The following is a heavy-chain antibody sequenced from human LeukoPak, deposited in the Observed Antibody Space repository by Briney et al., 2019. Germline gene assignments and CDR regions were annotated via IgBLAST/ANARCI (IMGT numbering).Heavy chain of an antibody. D-gene: IGHD2-15*01. Sequence: LAGGSLRLSCAASGFTFSSYGMHWVRQAPGKGLEWVAFIRYDGSNKYFADSVKGRFTISRDNSKNTLYLQMNSLRAEDTAVYYCARGGNPYCSGGSCYLAAMAYWGQGTLVTVSS. V-gene: IGHV3-30*02. CDR1: GFTFSSYG. CDR2: IRYDGSNK. J-gene: IGHJ4*02. CDR3: ARGGNPYCSGGSCYLAAMAY.